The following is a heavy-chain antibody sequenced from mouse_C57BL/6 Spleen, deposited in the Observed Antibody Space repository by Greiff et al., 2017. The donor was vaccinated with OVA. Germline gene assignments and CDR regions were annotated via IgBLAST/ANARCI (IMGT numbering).Heavy chain of an antibody. CDR3: ARGTGTAWFAY. D-gene: IGHD4-1*01. CDR1: GYTFTSYD. V-gene: IGHV1-85*01. CDR2: IYPRDGST. J-gene: IGHJ3*01. Sequence: VMLVESGPELVKPGASVKLSCKASGYTFTSYDINWVKQRPGQGLAWIGWIYPRDGSTKYNEKFKGKATLTVDTSSSTAYMELHSLTSEDSAVYFCARGTGTAWFAYWGQGTLVTVSA.